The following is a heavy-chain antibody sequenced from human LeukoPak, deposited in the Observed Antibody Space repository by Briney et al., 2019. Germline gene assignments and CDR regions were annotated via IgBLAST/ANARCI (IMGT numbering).Heavy chain of an antibody. CDR1: GFTFSSYA. CDR3: AKDRYCSGGSCSGDFDY. CDR2: ISASSGDT. V-gene: IGHV3-23*01. D-gene: IGHD2-15*01. Sequence: GGSLRLSCAASGFTFSSYAMSWVRQAPGKGLEWVSGISASSGDTYYADSVRGRFTISRDNSKITLYVQMNSLRAEDTAVYYCAKDRYCSGGSCSGDFDYWGQGTLVTVSS. J-gene: IGHJ4*02.